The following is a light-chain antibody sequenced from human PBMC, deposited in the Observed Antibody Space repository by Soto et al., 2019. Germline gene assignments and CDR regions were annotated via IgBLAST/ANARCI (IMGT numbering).Light chain of an antibody. CDR1: KFDIGRYDY. V-gene: IGLV2-14*01. CDR2: EVN. Sequence: QSALTQPASVSGSPGQTITISCAGTKFDIGRYDYVSWYRQHPGEAPKLIIFEVNNRPSGVSNRFSDSKSGNTASLTIFGLQVEDEALYFCSSYTSASALGIFGGGTKVTVL. J-gene: IGLJ2*01. CDR3: SSYTSASALGI.